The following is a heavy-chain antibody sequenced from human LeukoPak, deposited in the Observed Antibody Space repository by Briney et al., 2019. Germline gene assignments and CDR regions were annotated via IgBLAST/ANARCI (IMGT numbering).Heavy chain of an antibody. CDR3: ARGYRPYNSACLFAS. CDR2: IAYDGSYT. CDR1: GFTFSTYT. D-gene: IGHD6-25*01. Sequence: PGRSLRLSCAASGFTFSTYTMHWVSQAPGKGLEWVAVIAYDGSYTYYAESVRGRFTFSRDNSKNTLYLQMNSLKPEDTAVYYCARGYRPYNSACLFASWGQGTLVTVSS. V-gene: IGHV3-30*04. J-gene: IGHJ4*02.